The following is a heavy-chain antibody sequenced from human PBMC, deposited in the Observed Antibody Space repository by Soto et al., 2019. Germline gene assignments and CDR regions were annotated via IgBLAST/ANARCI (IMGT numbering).Heavy chain of an antibody. V-gene: IGHV1-69*13. CDR2: IIPIFGTA. J-gene: IGHJ6*02. CDR3: ARAHCSGGSCYREYYYYYGMDV. CDR1: GGTFSSYA. Sequence: GASVKVSCKASGGTFSSYAISWVRQAPGQGLKWMGGIIPIFGTANYAQKLQGRVTITADESTSTAYMELSSLRSEDTAVYYCARAHCSGGSCYREYYYYYGMDVWGQGTTVTVS. D-gene: IGHD2-15*01.